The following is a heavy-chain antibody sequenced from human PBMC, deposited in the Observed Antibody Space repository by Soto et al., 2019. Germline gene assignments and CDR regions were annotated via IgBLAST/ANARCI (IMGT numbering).Heavy chain of an antibody. J-gene: IGHJ4*02. Sequence: PSETLSLTCAVYGGSLSGNYWSWIRQPPGKGLEWIGNINHSGSTIYNPSFKSRVTISVGTSKNQFFLDLSSVTAADTAVYYCARARADYYGWENYYKGGSYYFDPWGQGTPVPVSS. CDR2: INHSGST. V-gene: IGHV4-34*01. D-gene: IGHD3-10*01. CDR1: GGSLSGNY. CDR3: ARARADYYGWENYYKGGSYYFDP.